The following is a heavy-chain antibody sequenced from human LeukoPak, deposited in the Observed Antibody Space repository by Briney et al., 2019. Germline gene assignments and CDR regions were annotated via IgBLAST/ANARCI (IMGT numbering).Heavy chain of an antibody. J-gene: IGHJ6*02. V-gene: IGHV3-30*04. D-gene: IGHD3-9*01. CDR2: ISYDGSNK. CDR3: ARDIEDILTGYWYYGMDV. Sequence: PGGSLRLSCAASGFTFSSYAMHWVRQAPGKGLEWVAVISYDGSNKYYADSVKGRFTISRDNSKNTLYLQMNSLRAEDTAVYYCARDIEDILTGYWYYGMDVWGQGTTVTVSS. CDR1: GFTFSSYA.